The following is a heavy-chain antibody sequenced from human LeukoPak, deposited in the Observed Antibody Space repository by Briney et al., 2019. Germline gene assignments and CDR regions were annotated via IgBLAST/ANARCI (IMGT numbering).Heavy chain of an antibody. J-gene: IGHJ4*02. D-gene: IGHD3-3*01. CDR2: IYSTGST. CDR3: ARGVFWSSYYVY. V-gene: IGHV4-30-4*01. CDR1: GASISSGDYY. Sequence: KPSQTLSLTCTVSGASISSGDYYWSWIRQPPGKGLEWIGYIYSTGSTSHNPSLRNPITISLDTSRNQFSLKLSSVTAADTAVYYCARGVFWSSYYVYWGQGTQVTVSS.